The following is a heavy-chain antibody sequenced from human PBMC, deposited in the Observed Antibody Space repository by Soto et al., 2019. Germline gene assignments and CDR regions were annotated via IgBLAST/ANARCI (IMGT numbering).Heavy chain of an antibody. D-gene: IGHD3-22*01. CDR1: GGSISSSSYY. V-gene: IGHV4-39*01. Sequence: PSETLSLTCTVSGGSISSSSYYWGWIRQPPGKGLEWIGSIYYSGSTYYNPSLRSRVTMSVDTSKNQFSLKVTSVTAADTAVYYFARHWNYDNIGADWLDPWGHGTRVTVSS. CDR3: ARHWNYDNIGADWLDP. J-gene: IGHJ5*02. CDR2: IYYSGST.